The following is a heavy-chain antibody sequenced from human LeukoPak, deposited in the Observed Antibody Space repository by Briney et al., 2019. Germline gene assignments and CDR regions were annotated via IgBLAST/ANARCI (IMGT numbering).Heavy chain of an antibody. J-gene: IGHJ3*02. V-gene: IGHV4-31*03. CDR3: ARDWAMVRGVMGHAFDI. CDR2: IYYSGST. D-gene: IGHD3-10*01. Sequence: SQTLSLTCTAPGGSISSGGYYWSWIRQHPGKGLEWIGYIYYSGSTYYNPSLKSRVTISVDTSKNQFSLKLSSVTAADTAVYYCARDWAMVRGVMGHAFDIWGQGTMVTVSS. CDR1: GGSISSGGYY.